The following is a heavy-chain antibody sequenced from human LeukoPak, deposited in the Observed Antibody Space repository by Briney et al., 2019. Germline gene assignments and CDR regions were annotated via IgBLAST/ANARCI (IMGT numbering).Heavy chain of an antibody. D-gene: IGHD2-21*02. V-gene: IGHV4-39*01. CDR1: GGSISSSSYY. CDR2: IYYSGST. J-gene: IGHJ4*02. Sequence: SETLSLTCTVSGGSISSSSYYWGWIRQPPGKGLEWIGSIYYSGSTYYNPSLKSQVTISVDTSKNQFSLKLSSVTAADTAVYYCARHAAYCGGDCYGEFDYWGQGTLVTVSS. CDR3: ARHAAYCGGDCYGEFDY.